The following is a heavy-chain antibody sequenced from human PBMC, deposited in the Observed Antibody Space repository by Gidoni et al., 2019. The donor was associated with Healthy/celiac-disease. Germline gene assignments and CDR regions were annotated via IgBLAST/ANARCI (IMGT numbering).Heavy chain of an antibody. J-gene: IGHJ3*02. Sequence: EVQLVESGGGLVQPGGSLRLSCAASGFTFSSYWMSWVRQAPGKGLGWVANIKQDGSEKYYVDSVKGRFTISRDNAKNSLYLQMNSLRAEDTAVYYCARDMYDIVTGYHDAFDIWGQGTMVTVSS. CDR1: GFTFSSYW. CDR3: ARDMYDIVTGYHDAFDI. D-gene: IGHD3-9*01. CDR2: IKQDGSEK. V-gene: IGHV3-7*04.